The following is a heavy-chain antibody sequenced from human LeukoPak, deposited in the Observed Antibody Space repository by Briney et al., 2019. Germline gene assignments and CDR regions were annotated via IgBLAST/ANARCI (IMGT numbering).Heavy chain of an antibody. D-gene: IGHD5-24*01. CDR1: GGTFSSYA. CDR2: IIPIFGTA. J-gene: IGHJ4*02. V-gene: IGHV1-69*05. CDR3: ARDLRWLQWPYYYYMDY. Sequence: SVKVSCKASGGTFSSYAISWVRQAPGQGLEWMGRIIPIFGTANYAQKFQGRVTITTDESTSTAYMELSSLRSEDTAVYYCARDLRWLQWPYYYYMDYWGQGTLVTVSS.